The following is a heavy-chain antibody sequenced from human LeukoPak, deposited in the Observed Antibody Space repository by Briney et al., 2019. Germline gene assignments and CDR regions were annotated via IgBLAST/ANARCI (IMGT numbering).Heavy chain of an antibody. D-gene: IGHD2-21*01. J-gene: IGHJ4*02. CDR1: GFTFSNYR. V-gene: IGHV3-7*01. Sequence: GGSLRLSSAASGFTFSNYRMSWVRQAPGKGLEYVANIKQEGSEKYYVDSVKGRFTISRDKGKSSLYRQMNSLRAEDTAVYYCARDQGIMFFDNWGQGTLVTVSS. CDR2: IKQEGSEK. CDR3: ARDQGIMFFDN.